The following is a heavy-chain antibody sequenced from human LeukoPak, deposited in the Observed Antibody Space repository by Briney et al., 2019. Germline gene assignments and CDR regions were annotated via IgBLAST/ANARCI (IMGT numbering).Heavy chain of an antibody. J-gene: IGHJ4*02. D-gene: IGHD3-3*01. Sequence: PSGTLSLICGVSGGSISGTNWWTWIRQPPGKGLEWIGEVHFDGRTNYNPSLESRLTMSVDLSENHISLKLTSVTAADTAVYYCAREGGFYRPLDYTGQGTLVTVSS. V-gene: IGHV4-4*02. CDR1: GGSISGTNW. CDR2: VHFDGRT. CDR3: AREGGFYRPLDY.